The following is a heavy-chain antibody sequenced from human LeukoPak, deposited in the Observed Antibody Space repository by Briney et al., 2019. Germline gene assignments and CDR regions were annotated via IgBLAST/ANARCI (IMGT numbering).Heavy chain of an antibody. V-gene: IGHV3-74*01. CDR1: GFTFSSYW. CDR3: ARSQGPYDY. CDR2: INGDGSST. J-gene: IGHJ4*02. Sequence: AGGSLRLSCAASGFTFSSYWMNWVRQAPGKGLVWVSRINGDGSSTNYADSVKGRFTISRDNAKNTLYLQLNSLGAEDTAIYYCARSQGPYDYWGQGTLVTVSS.